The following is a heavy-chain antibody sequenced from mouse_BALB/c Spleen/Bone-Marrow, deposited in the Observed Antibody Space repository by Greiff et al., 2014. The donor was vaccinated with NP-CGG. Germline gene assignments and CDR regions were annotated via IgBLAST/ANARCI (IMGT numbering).Heavy chain of an antibody. CDR3: ARDPIYYDYDWYFDV. D-gene: IGHD2-4*01. CDR1: GFSLTSYG. J-gene: IGHJ1*01. Sequence: VQLQESGPGPVAPSQSLSITCTVSGFSLTSYGVHWVRQPPGKGLEWLGVIWAGGSTNYNSALMSRLSISKDNSKSQVFLKMNSLQTDDTAMYYCARDPIYYDYDWYFDVWGAGTTVTVSS. CDR2: IWAGGST. V-gene: IGHV2-9*02.